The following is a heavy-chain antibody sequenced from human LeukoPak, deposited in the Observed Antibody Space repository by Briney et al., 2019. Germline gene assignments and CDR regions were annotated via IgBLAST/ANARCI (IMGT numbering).Heavy chain of an antibody. J-gene: IGHJ4*02. D-gene: IGHD3-22*01. Sequence: ASETLSLTCTVSGGSISSGSYYWSWIRQPAGKGLEWIGHIYSSGSTNYNPSLKSRVTISLDASKNQFSLKLSSVTAADTAVYYCARGRTHYFDSSGYYYFDYWGQRTLVTVSS. V-gene: IGHV4-61*09. CDR3: ARGRTHYFDSSGYYYFDY. CDR1: GGSISSGSYY. CDR2: IYSSGST.